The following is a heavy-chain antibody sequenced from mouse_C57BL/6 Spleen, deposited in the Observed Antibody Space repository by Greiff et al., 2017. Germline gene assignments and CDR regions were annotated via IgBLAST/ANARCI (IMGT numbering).Heavy chain of an antibody. CDR3: ERSTTVERGFDY. V-gene: IGHV1-42*01. D-gene: IGHD1-1*01. CDR2: INPSTGGT. Sequence: EVQLQQSGPELVKPGASVKISCKASGYSFTGYYMNWVKQSPEKSLEWIGEINPSTGGTTYNQKFKAKATLTVDKSSSTAYMQLKSLTSEDSAVYYCERSTTVERGFDYWGQGTTLTVSS. J-gene: IGHJ2*01. CDR1: GYSFTGYY.